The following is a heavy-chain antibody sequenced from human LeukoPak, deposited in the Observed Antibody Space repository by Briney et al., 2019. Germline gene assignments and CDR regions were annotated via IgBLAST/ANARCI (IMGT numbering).Heavy chain of an antibody. J-gene: IGHJ4*02. CDR3: ARSDRYCSSTSCPFDY. V-gene: IGHV4-34*01. Sequence: PSETLSLTCAVYGGSFSGYYWSWIRQPPGKGLEWIGEINHSGSTNYNPSLKSRVTISVDTSKNQFSLKLSSVTAADTAVYYCARSDRYCSSTSCPFDYWGQGTLVTVSS. CDR1: GGSFSGYY. D-gene: IGHD2-2*01. CDR2: INHSGST.